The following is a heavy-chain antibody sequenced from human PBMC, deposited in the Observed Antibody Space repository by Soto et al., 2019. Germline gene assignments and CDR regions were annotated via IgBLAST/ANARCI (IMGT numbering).Heavy chain of an antibody. CDR3: AGSTSCYGCYYYYGMDV. CDR1: GFTFSSYG. V-gene: IGHV3-33*01. D-gene: IGHD2-2*01. Sequence: GGSLRLSCAASGFTFSSYGMHWVRQAPGKGLEWVAVIWYDGSNKYYADSVKGRFTISRDNSKNTLYLQMNSLRAEDTAVYYCAGSTSCYGCYYYYGMDVWGQGT. J-gene: IGHJ6*02. CDR2: IWYDGSNK.